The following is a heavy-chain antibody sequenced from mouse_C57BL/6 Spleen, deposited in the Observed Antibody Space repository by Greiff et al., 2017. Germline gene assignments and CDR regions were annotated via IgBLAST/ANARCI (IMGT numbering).Heavy chain of an antibody. J-gene: IGHJ2*01. V-gene: IGHV2-2*01. CDR1: GFSLTSYG. D-gene: IGHD1-1*01. CDR2: IWSGGST. CDR3: CRNWGDGSTFDY. Sequence: VQLQQSGPGLVQPSQSLSLTCTVSGFSLTSYGVHWVRQSPGKGLEWLGVIWSGGSTDYNAAFISRLSISKEDSKCQVFFKMSSLQADDTSIYYWCRNWGDGSTFDYWGQGTTLTVSS.